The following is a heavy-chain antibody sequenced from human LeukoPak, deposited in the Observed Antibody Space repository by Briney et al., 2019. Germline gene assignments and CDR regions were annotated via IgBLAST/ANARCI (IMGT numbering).Heavy chain of an antibody. Sequence: ASVKVSCKASGYTFTGYYMHWARQAPGQGLECMGWINPNSGGTNYAPKFQGRVTMTRDTSISTAYMELSRLRSDDTAVYYCARVSTGGYSSSAYWGQGTLVTVSS. V-gene: IGHV1-2*02. CDR2: INPNSGGT. CDR3: ARVSTGGYSSSAY. J-gene: IGHJ4*02. CDR1: GYTFTGYY. D-gene: IGHD6-6*01.